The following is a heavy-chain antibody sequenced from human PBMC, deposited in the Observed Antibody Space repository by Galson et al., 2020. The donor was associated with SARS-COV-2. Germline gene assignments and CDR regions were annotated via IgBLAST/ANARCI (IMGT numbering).Heavy chain of an antibody. D-gene: IGHD6-13*01. CDR1: GGSISSYY. CDR2: IYYSGST. Sequence: SETLSLTCTVSGGSISSYYWSWIRQPPGKGLEWIGYIYYSGSTNYNPSLKSRVTISVDTSKNQFSLKLSSVTAADTAVYYCARHEGGIAAAGPGYFDYWGQGTLVTVSS. J-gene: IGHJ4*02. V-gene: IGHV4-59*08. CDR3: ARHEGGIAAAGPGYFDY.